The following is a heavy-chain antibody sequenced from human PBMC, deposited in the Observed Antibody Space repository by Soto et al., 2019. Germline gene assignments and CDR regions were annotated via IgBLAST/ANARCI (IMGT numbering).Heavy chain of an antibody. J-gene: IGHJ4*02. CDR1: GYTFTSYG. CDR2: ISAYNGNT. CDR3: ARGNQGMVRGVRYFDY. Sequence: ASVKVSCKASGYTFTSYGISWVRQAPGQGLEWMGWISAYNGNTNYAQKLQGRVTMTTDTSTSTAYMELRSLRSDDTAVYYCARGNQGMVRGVRYFDYWGQGTLVTVAS. V-gene: IGHV1-18*01. D-gene: IGHD3-10*01.